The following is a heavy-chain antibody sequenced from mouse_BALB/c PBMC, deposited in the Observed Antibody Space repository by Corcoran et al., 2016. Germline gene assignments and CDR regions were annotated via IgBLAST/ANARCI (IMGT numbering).Heavy chain of an antibody. CDR1: GFNIKDTY. CDR2: IDPANGNT. V-gene: IGHV14-3*02. J-gene: IGHJ3*01. D-gene: IGHD3-1*01. CDR3: ARQLGPTEGTSWFAY. Sequence: EVQLQQSGAELVKPGASVKLSCTASGFNIKDTYMHWVKQRPEQGLEWIGRIDPANGNTKYDPKFQGKATITADTSSNTAYLQLSSLTSEDTAVYYCARQLGPTEGTSWFAYWGQGTLVTVSA.